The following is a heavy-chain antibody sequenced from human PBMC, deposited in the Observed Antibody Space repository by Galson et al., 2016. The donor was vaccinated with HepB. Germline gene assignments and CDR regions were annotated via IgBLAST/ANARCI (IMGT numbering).Heavy chain of an antibody. D-gene: IGHD1-20*01. CDR3: ARGVGLTGPPFFDS. V-gene: IGHV3-53*01. J-gene: IGHJ4*02. CDR1: GFTVTNYY. Sequence: SLRLSCAASGFTVTNYYMNWVRQAPGKGLEWISVIYTGDNTNYADSVKGRFVISMDKSRNTLYLPLNTLRPEDTAMYFCARGVGLTGPPFFDSWGQGALVTVSS. CDR2: IYTGDNT.